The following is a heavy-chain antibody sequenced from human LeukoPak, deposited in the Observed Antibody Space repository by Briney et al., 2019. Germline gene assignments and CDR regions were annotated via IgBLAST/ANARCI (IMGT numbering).Heavy chain of an antibody. Sequence: SETLSLTCTISGGSVSDYYWSWIRQSPGKGLEWIGYIYHTGSTSYSPSLKSRVTISADTSQNQFSLKLISVTAADTAVYYCARGDTSSYFFAYWGQGTLVTVSS. V-gene: IGHV4-59*08. CDR2: IYHTGST. D-gene: IGHD6-6*01. CDR1: GGSVSDYY. CDR3: ARGDTSSYFFAY. J-gene: IGHJ4*02.